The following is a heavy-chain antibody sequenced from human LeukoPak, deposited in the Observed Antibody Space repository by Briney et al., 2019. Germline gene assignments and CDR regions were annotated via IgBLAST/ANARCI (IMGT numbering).Heavy chain of an antibody. D-gene: IGHD3-16*01. Sequence: GGSLRLSCAASGFTFSSYGMHWVRQAPGKGLEWVAFIRYDGSNKYYADSVKGRFTISRDNSKNTLYLQMNSLRAEDTAVYYCAKYVDYYYYMDVWGKGTTVTISS. CDR1: GFTFSSYG. CDR2: IRYDGSNK. CDR3: AKYVDYYYYMDV. J-gene: IGHJ6*03. V-gene: IGHV3-30*02.